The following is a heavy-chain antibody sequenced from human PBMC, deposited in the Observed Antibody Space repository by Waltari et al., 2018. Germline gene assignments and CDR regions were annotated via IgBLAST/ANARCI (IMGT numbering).Heavy chain of an antibody. Sequence: QLQLQESGPGLVKPSETLSLTFAVSGGPISSTTYYWVSLRHPPGKGLEWIGGIYYSGSTYYNPSLKSRVTISVDTSKNQFSLKLSSVTATDTAIYHCARHSSSSRPNFDYWGRGTLVTVSS. CDR3: ARHSSSSRPNFDY. V-gene: IGHV4-39*01. CDR1: GGPISSTTYY. J-gene: IGHJ4*02. CDR2: IYYSGST. D-gene: IGHD6-6*01.